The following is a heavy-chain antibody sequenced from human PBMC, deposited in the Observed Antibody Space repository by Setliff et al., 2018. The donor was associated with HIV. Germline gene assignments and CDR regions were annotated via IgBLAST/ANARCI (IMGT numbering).Heavy chain of an antibody. CDR1: GDSISTYH. Sequence: PSETLSLTCSVSGDSISTYHWSWIRQPPGKGLEWIGYIYKSGSTNYSPSLKSRVTISPGTSKNQFSLKLTSVTAADTAVYYCARLSDTAMASFDSWGQGILVTVSS. J-gene: IGHJ4*02. V-gene: IGHV4-59*08. CDR2: IYKSGST. D-gene: IGHD5-18*01. CDR3: ARLSDTAMASFDS.